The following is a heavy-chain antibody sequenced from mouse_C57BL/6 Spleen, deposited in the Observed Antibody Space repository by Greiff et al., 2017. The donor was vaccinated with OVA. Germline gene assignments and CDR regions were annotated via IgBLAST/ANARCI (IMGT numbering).Heavy chain of an antibody. CDR3: ARSTTVVANYYAIDY. Sequence: QVQLQQSGPELVKPGASVKLSCKASGYTFTSYDINWVKQRPGQGLEWIGRIYPRDGSTKYNDKFKGKATLTVDTSSRTAYMELHSLTSEDSTIYFCARSTTVVANYYAIDYWGQGTSVTVSS. CDR1: GYTFTSYD. CDR2: IYPRDGST. V-gene: IGHV1-85*01. D-gene: IGHD1-1*01. J-gene: IGHJ4*01.